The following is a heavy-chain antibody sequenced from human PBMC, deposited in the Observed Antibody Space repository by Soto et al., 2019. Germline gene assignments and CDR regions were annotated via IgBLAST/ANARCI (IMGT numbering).Heavy chain of an antibody. CDR3: AKDGCPDGICYVRDHWFDP. Sequence: PGGSLRLSCAASGFTFNRFGMHWVRQAPGKGLEWVALISYDGGNQYYGDSARGRFTITRDNSKNTVFLQMNSLREEDTAVYYCAKDGCPDGICYVRDHWFDPWGQGAQVTVSS. D-gene: IGHD2-8*01. CDR1: GFTFNRFG. V-gene: IGHV3-30*18. J-gene: IGHJ5*02. CDR2: ISYDGGNQ.